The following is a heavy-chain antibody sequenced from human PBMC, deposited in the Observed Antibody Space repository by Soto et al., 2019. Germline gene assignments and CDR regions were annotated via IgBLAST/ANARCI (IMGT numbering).Heavy chain of an antibody. CDR2: ISAYNGNT. CDR3: ARELRLPAAVTPHLDD. Sequence: ASVKVSCKASGYTFTSYGISWVRQAPGQGLEWMGWISAYNGNTNHAQKLQGRVTMTTDTSTSTAYMELRSLRSDDTAVYYCARELRLPAAVTPHLDDWGQGTLVTVSS. D-gene: IGHD2-2*01. V-gene: IGHV1-18*01. CDR1: GYTFTSYG. J-gene: IGHJ4*02.